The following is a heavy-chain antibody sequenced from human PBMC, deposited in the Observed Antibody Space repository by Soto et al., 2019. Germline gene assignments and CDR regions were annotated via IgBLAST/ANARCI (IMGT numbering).Heavy chain of an antibody. Sequence: SETLSLTCTVSGGSITSSSHYWGWIRQPPGKGLEWIGSIYYRGNTYYNPSLKSRVTISVDTSKEQFSLKVTSVTATDTAVYYCARHKDTSSRYLLPDYWGQGALVTVSS. V-gene: IGHV4-39*01. J-gene: IGHJ4*02. D-gene: IGHD6-13*01. CDR1: GGSITSSSHY. CDR3: ARHKDTSSRYLLPDY. CDR2: IYYRGNT.